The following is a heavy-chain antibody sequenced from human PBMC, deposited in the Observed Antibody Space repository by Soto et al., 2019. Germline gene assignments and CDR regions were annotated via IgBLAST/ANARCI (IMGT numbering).Heavy chain of an antibody. CDR1: GFTFSSYG. J-gene: IGHJ4*02. V-gene: IGHV3-33*01. CDR2: IWYDGSNK. Sequence: PGGSLRLSCAASGFTFSSYGMHWVRQAPGKGLEWVAVIWYDGSNKYYADSVKGRFTISRDNSKNTLYLQMNSLRAEDTAVYYCARGWNYDGYFDYWGQGTLVTVSS. CDR3: ARGWNYDGYFDY. D-gene: IGHD1-7*01.